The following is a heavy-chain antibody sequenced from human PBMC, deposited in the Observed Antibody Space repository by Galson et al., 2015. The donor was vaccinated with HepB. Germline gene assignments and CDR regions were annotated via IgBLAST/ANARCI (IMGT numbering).Heavy chain of an antibody. CDR2: ISDSTYKT. D-gene: IGHD1-26*01. J-gene: IGHJ4*02. V-gene: IGHV3-23*01. CDR1: EFTFSNYA. CDR3: AKGRKWELPLDY. Sequence: SLRLSCAASEFTFSNYAMSWVRQAPGKRLEWVSAISDSTYKTYYADSVKGRFTISRDNSKNTLYLQMNSLRAEDTAVYFCAKGRKWELPLDYWGQGTLVSVSS.